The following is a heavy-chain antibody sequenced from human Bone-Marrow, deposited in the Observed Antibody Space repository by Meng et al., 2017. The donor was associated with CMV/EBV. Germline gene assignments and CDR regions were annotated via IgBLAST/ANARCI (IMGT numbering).Heavy chain of an antibody. D-gene: IGHD3-10*01. CDR1: GFTFSSYA. Sequence: GESLKISCAASGFTFSSYAMSWVRQAPGEGREWVSAISGSGGSTYYADSVKGRFTISRDNSKNTLYLQMNSLRAEDTAVYYGAKEGWPMAPLGWGQGTLVTVSS. CDR2: ISGSGGST. V-gene: IGHV3-23*01. J-gene: IGHJ4*02. CDR3: AKEGWPMAPLG.